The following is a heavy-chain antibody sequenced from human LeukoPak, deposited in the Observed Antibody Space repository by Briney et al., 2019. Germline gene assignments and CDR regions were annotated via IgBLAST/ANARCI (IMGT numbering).Heavy chain of an antibody. D-gene: IGHD5-18*01. J-gene: IGHJ6*04. V-gene: IGHV3-11*06. CDR2: ISSSSSYT. CDR3: ARDGGYSYGFNYYYGMDV. Sequence: GGSLGLSCAASGFTFSDYYMSWIRQAPGKGLEWVSYISSSSSYTNYADSVKGRFTISRDNAKNSLYLQMNSLRAEDTAVYYCARDGGYSYGFNYYYGMDVWGKGTTVTVSS. CDR1: GFTFSDYY.